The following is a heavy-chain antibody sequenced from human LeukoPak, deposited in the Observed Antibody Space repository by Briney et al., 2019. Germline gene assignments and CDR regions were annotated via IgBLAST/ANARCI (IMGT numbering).Heavy chain of an antibody. V-gene: IGHV1-8*01. Sequence: ASVRVSCKTSGYTFTNLDINWLRQAPGQGLEWMGWMSPNSGDTGYAQKFQGRVTITRDTSASTAYMELSSLRSEDTAVYYCARDLGTPLDYWGQGTLVTVSS. D-gene: IGHD3-16*01. CDR2: MSPNSGDT. CDR1: GYTFTNLD. J-gene: IGHJ4*02. CDR3: ARDLGTPLDY.